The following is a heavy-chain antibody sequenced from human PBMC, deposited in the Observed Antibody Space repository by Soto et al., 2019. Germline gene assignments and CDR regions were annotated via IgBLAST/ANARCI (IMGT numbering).Heavy chain of an antibody. CDR1: GFSFSSYS. J-gene: IGHJ4*02. V-gene: IGHV3-23*01. CDR3: ATMNGYFEY. CDR2: ITGSGDRT. D-gene: IGHD3-22*01. Sequence: GGSLRLSCAASGFSFSSYSMSWVRQTPGKGLEWVSAITGSGDRTYYADSVKGRFTISRDNSKNTHYLQMTSLRAEDTAIYYCATMNGYFEYWGQGTLVTVSS.